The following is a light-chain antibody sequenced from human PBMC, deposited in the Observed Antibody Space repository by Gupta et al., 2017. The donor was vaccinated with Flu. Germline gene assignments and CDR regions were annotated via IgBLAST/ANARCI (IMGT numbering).Light chain of an antibody. CDR2: EVI. J-gene: IGLJ3*02. Sequence: QSALTQPASVSGSPGQSITISCTGTSSDVGGYNYVSWYQHHPGKAPKLIIYEVINRPSGVSNRFSGSKSGNTASLTISGLQAEDEADYYCSSYTSSNSLVFGGGTKLTVL. V-gene: IGLV2-14*01. CDR3: SSYTSSNSLV. CDR1: SSDVGGYNY.